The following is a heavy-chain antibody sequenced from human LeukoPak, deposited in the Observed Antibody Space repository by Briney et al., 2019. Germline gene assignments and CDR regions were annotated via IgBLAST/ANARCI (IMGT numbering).Heavy chain of an antibody. CDR2: ISGSGGST. J-gene: IGHJ4*02. V-gene: IGHV3-23*01. Sequence: GGSLRLSCAASGFTFSSYAMSWVRQAPGKGLEWVSAISGSGGSTYYADSVKGRFTIPRDNSKNTLYLQMNSLRAEDTAVYYCAKDHYGSGSYPNYWGQGTLVTVSS. CDR3: AKDHYGSGSYPNY. CDR1: GFTFSSYA. D-gene: IGHD3-10*01.